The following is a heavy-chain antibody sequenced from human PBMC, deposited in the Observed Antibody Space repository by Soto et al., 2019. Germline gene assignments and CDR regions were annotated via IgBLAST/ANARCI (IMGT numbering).Heavy chain of an antibody. CDR2: IKSKTDGGTT. CDR1: GFTFSNAW. J-gene: IGHJ4*02. CDR3: TTANSFSSGWYGVY. Sequence: GSLRLSCAASGFTFSNAWMSWVRQAPGKGLEWVGRIKSKTDGGTTDYAAPVKGRFTISRDDSKNTLSLQMNSLKTEDTAVYYCTTANSFSSGWYGVYWGQGTLVTVSS. D-gene: IGHD6-19*01. V-gene: IGHV3-15*01.